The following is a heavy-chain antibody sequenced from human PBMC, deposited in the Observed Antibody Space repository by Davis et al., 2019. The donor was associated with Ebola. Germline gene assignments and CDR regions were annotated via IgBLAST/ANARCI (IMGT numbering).Heavy chain of an antibody. CDR1: GFTFSYSG. CDR3: TTVLRDSSAYVTN. D-gene: IGHD3-22*01. CDR2: IKSKTDGGTT. V-gene: IGHV3-15*01. Sequence: GESLKISCAASGFTFSYSGMHWVRQAPGKGLEWVGRIKSKTDGGTTDYAAPVKGRFTISRDDSRNTLYLQMNSLKTEDTAVYYCTTVLRDSSAYVTNWGQGTLVTVSS. J-gene: IGHJ4*02.